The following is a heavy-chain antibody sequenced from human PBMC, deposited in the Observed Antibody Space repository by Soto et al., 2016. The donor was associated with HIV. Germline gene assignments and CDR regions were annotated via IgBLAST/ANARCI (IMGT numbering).Heavy chain of an antibody. Sequence: EVQLVESGGGLVQPGGSLRLSCAASGFTFSSYWMHWVRQAPGKGLVWVSRINSDGSSTSYADSVKGRFTISRDNAKNTLYLQMNSLRAEDTAVYYCASFSLLHPYYYYGMDVWGQGTTVTVSS. CDR2: INSDGSST. CDR1: GFTFSSYW. D-gene: IGHD2-2*02. V-gene: IGHV3-74*01. CDR3: ASFSLLHPYYYYGMDV. J-gene: IGHJ6*02.